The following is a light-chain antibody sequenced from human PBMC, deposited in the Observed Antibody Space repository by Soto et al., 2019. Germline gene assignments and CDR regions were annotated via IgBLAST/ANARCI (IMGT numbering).Light chain of an antibody. V-gene: IGKV3-20*01. CDR2: LAS. CDR3: HQSSTSPQT. CDR1: QSVAARS. Sequence: EIVLTQSPGTLSLSPGERVTLSCRASQSVAARSLTWYQQKPGQAPRLLIYLASSRATGIPDRFSGSGSGTDFTLTISRLEPEDFAVYYCHQSSTSPQTFGQGTRLEIK. J-gene: IGKJ5*01.